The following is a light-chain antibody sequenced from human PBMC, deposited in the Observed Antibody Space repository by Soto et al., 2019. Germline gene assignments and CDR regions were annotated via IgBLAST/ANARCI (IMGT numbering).Light chain of an antibody. CDR3: QQNNFWPPLT. V-gene: IGKV3-15*01. Sequence: EIVMTQSPATLSVSPGERATLSCRASQRVNSNLAWYRQKPGQDPRLHISDASTRATCVPARFSGSRFGTEFALTISIMQSEDSEIYDYQQNNFWPPLTFGGGTKVEIK. J-gene: IGKJ4*01. CDR2: DAS. CDR1: QRVNSN.